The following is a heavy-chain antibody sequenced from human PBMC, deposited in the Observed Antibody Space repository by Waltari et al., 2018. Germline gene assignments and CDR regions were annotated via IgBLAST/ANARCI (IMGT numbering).Heavy chain of an antibody. CDR3: ARHADRGPSICGFDS. CDR2: ISGSGST. CDR1: GGSISGRHQF. J-gene: IGHJ5*01. Sequence: QLQLQESGPGLVKPSETLSLTCTFSGGSISGRHQFLDWVRQPPGEGLEWIGSISGSGSTRYNPSLRSRVTISVDTSKKDQFSLRLSSVTAADTAVYFCARHADRGPSICGFDSWGQGTLVTVSS. V-gene: IGHV4-39*01. D-gene: IGHD3-16*02.